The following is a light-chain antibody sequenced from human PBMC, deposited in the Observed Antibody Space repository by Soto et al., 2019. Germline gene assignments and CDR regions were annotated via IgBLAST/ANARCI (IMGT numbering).Light chain of an antibody. CDR3: QQHATPAT. CDR2: GAS. V-gene: IGKV3-20*01. Sequence: ILVTESQGTLSLSPGERATLSCRDSQSVSNNYLAWYQQKPGQAPRLLIYGASNRATGIPDRFSGSGSGTDFTFTLSRPEAEDFAVYYCQQHATPATFGQGTKVDIK. J-gene: IGKJ1*01. CDR1: QSVSNNY.